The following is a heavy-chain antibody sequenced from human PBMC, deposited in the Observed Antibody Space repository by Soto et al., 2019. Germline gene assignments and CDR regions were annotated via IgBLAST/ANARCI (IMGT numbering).Heavy chain of an antibody. D-gene: IGHD2-15*01. J-gene: IGHJ3*02. CDR1: GFTLSNYW. CDR3: ARETGYCRGGTCYDGFDI. CDR2: INSDGSST. V-gene: IGHV3-74*01. Sequence: EVQLVESGGGLVQPGGSLRLSCVASGFTLSNYWMHWVRQAPGKGLVWVSRINSDGSSTSYEDSVKGRFTISRDNAKNTLYVQMNSLRAEDTAVYYCARETGYCRGGTCYDGFDIWGQGTMVTVSS.